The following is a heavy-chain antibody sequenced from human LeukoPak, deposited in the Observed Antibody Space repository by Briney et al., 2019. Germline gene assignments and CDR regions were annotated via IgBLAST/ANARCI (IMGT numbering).Heavy chain of an antibody. CDR2: ISAYNGNT. CDR3: ARVPDQYCSSTSCFSYYYYYMDV. J-gene: IGHJ6*03. Sequence: GASVKVSCKASGYTFTSYGISWVRQAPGQGLEWMGWISAYNGNTNYAQKLQGRVTMTTDTSTSTAYMELRSLRSDDTAVYYCARVPDQYCSSTSCFSYYYYYMDVWGKGTTVTVSS. CDR1: GYTFTSYG. V-gene: IGHV1-18*01. D-gene: IGHD2-2*01.